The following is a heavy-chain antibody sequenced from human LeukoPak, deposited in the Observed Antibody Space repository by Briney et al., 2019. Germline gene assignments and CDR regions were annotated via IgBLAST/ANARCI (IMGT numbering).Heavy chain of an antibody. CDR3: AKSKNYYDSSGYLEYFQH. CDR2: ISGSGGST. J-gene: IGHJ1*01. Sequence: GGSLRLSCAASGFTFSSYAMSWVRQAPGKGLEWVSAISGSGGSTYYADSVKGRFTISRDNSKNTLYLQMNSLRAEDTAVYYCAKSKNYYDSSGYLEYFQHWGQGTLVTVSS. D-gene: IGHD3-22*01. CDR1: GFTFSSYA. V-gene: IGHV3-23*01.